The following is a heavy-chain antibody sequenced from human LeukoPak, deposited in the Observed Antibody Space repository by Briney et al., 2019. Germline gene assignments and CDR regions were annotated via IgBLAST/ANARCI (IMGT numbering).Heavy chain of an antibody. J-gene: IGHJ3*02. CDR1: GGSISSGSYY. CDR3: ARDRRGAGDAFDI. V-gene: IGHV4-61*02. Sequence: SETLSLTCTVSGGSISSGSYYWSWIRQPAGKGLEWIGRIYTSGSTNYNPSLKSRVTISVDTSKNQFSLKLSSVTAADTAVYYCARDRRGAGDAFDIWGQGTMVTVSS. CDR2: IYTSGST.